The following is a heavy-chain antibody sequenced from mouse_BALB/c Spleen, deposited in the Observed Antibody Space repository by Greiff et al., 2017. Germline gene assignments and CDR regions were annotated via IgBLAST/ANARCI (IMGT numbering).Heavy chain of an antibody. D-gene: IGHD2-3*01. CDR3: AIDGHYGFAY. J-gene: IGHJ3*01. CDR1: GYSITSDYA. Sequence: EVQLVESGPGLVKPSQSLSLTCTVTGYSITSDYAWNWIRQFPGNKLEWMGYISYSGSTSYNPSLKSRISITRDTSKNQFFLQLNSVTTEDTATYYCAIDGHYGFAYWGQGTLVTVSA. V-gene: IGHV3-2*02. CDR2: ISYSGST.